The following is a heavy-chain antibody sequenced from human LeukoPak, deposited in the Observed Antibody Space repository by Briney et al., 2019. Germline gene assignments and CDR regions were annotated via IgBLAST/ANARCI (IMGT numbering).Heavy chain of an antibody. CDR2: ISGSGGST. D-gene: IGHD5-18*01. CDR1: GFTFSTYA. Sequence: GGSLRLSCAASGFTFSTYAMSWVRQAPGKGLEWVSVISGSGGSTYYADSVKGRFTISRDSSKNTLYLQMNSLRPEDTAVYYCTRGWIQLWNDAFDIWGQGTMVTVSS. J-gene: IGHJ3*02. V-gene: IGHV3-23*01. CDR3: TRGWIQLWNDAFDI.